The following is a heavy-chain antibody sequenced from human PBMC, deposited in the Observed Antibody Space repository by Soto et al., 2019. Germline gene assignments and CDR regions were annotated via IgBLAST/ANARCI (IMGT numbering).Heavy chain of an antibody. Sequence: GASVKVSCKASGYTFTSYGISWVRQAPGQGLEWMGWISAYNGNTNYAQKLQGRVTITTDTSTSTAYMELRSLRSDDTAVYYCARFTYSGYDPPRAFDIWGQGTMVTVSS. CDR2: ISAYNGNT. CDR1: GYTFTSYG. D-gene: IGHD5-12*01. J-gene: IGHJ3*02. V-gene: IGHV1-18*01. CDR3: ARFTYSGYDPPRAFDI.